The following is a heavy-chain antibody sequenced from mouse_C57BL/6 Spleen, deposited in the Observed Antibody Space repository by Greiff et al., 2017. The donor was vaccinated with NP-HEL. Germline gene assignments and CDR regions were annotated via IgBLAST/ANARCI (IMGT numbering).Heavy chain of an antibody. D-gene: IGHD1-1*01. CDR1: GFTFSDYY. V-gene: IGHV5-12*01. CDR2: ISNGGGST. Sequence: EVKLVESGGGLVQPGGSLKLSCAASGFTFSDYYMYWVRQTPEKRLEWVAYISNGGGSTYYPDTVQGRFTISRDNAKNTLYLQMSRLKSEDTAMYYCARQEATSYYFDYWGQGTTLTVSS. J-gene: IGHJ2*01. CDR3: ARQEATSYYFDY.